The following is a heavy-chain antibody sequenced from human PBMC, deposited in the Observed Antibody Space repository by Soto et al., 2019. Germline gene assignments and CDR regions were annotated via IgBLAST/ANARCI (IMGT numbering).Heavy chain of an antibody. CDR3: ARGYSYGPPTDY. CDR1: GGTFSSYA. J-gene: IGHJ4*02. V-gene: IGHV1-69*13. CDR2: IIPIFGTA. D-gene: IGHD5-18*01. Sequence: SVKVSCKASGGTFSSYAISWVRQAPGQGLEWMGGIIPIFGTANYAQKFQGRVTITADESTSTAYMELSSLRSEDTAVYYCARGYSYGPPTDYWSQGTLVTVSS.